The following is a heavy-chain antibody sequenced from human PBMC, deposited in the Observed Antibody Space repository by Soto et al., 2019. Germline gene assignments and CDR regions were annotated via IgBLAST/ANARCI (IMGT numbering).Heavy chain of an antibody. D-gene: IGHD3-22*01. CDR1: GYTFTGYY. CDR3: ARYPPGYYDSSGYYSDY. J-gene: IGHJ4*02. CDR2: MNPNSGNT. Sequence: ASVKVSCKASGYTFTGYYMHWVRQAPGQGLEWMGWMNPNSGNTGYAQKFQGRVTMTRNTSISTAYMELSSLRSEDTAVYYCARYPPGYYDSSGYYSDYWGQGTLVTVSS. V-gene: IGHV1-8*02.